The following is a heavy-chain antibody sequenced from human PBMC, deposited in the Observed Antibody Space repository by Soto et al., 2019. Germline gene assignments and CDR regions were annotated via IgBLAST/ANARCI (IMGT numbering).Heavy chain of an antibody. J-gene: IGHJ4*02. CDR2: IGGSGRTT. Sequence: GGSLRLSCAASAFTFNNYAMSWVRQAPGKGLEWVSGIGGSGRTTYYADSVKGRFTISRDNSNNTLFLQMNSLRAEDTAVYYCAKSRYSDSSGDFYDYWGQGTLVTVSS. CDR1: AFTFNNYA. D-gene: IGHD3-22*01. V-gene: IGHV3-23*01. CDR3: AKSRYSDSSGDFYDY.